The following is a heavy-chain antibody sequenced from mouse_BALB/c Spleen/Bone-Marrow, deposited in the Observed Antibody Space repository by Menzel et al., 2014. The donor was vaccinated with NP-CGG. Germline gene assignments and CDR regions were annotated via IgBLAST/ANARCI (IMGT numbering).Heavy chain of an antibody. Sequence: QVQLQQSGPELVRPGVSVKISCKGSGYTFXDYAMHWVKQSHAKSLEWIGVINTYSGNTNYNQNFKGKATMTVDKSSSTAFMELARLTYEDSAIYYCAREGYASTAWFAYWGQGTLVTVSA. CDR1: GYTFXDYA. D-gene: IGHD1-1*01. J-gene: IGHJ3*01. V-gene: IGHV1-67*01. CDR3: AREGYASTAWFAY. CDR2: INTYSGNT.